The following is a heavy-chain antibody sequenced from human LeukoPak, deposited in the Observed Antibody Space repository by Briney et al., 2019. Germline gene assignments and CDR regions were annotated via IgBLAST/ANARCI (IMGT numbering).Heavy chain of an antibody. V-gene: IGHV3-23*01. D-gene: IGHD2-8*02. Sequence: GGSLRLSCAASGFTFSSYAMSWVRQAPGKGLEWVSAISGSGGSTYYADSVKGRFTISRDNSKNTLYLQMNSLRAEDTAVYYCARKGGGVRGYYFDYWGQGTLVTVSS. CDR3: ARKGGGVRGYYFDY. J-gene: IGHJ4*02. CDR2: ISGSGGST. CDR1: GFTFSSYA.